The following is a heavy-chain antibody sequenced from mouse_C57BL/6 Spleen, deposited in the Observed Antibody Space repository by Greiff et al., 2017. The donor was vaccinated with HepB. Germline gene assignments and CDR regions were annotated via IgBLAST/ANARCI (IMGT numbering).Heavy chain of an antibody. J-gene: IGHJ4*01. V-gene: IGHV2-2*01. CDR2: IWSGGST. Sequence: QVQLKESGPGLVQPSQSLSITCTVSGFSLTSYGVHWVRQSPGKGLEWLGVIWSGGSTDYNAAFISRLSISKDNSKSQVFFKMNSLQADDTAIYYCARTYLITTVRGAMDYWGQGTSVTVSS. CDR3: ARTYLITTVRGAMDY. D-gene: IGHD1-1*01. CDR1: GFSLTSYG.